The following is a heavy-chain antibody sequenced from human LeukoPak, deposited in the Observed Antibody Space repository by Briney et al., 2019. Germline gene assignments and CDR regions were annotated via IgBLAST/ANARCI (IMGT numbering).Heavy chain of an antibody. J-gene: IGHJ5*02. CDR2: ISGSGAST. CDR1: GFTFSSYS. D-gene: IGHD6-19*01. Sequence: GGSLRLSCAASGFTFSSYSMNWVRQAPGKGLEWVSSISGSGASTYYADSVKGRFTISKDTSKNTVHLQMNSLRAEDTAVYYCAKSGAQWLVQENWFDPWGQGTLVTVSS. CDR3: AKSGAQWLVQENWFDP. V-gene: IGHV3-23*01.